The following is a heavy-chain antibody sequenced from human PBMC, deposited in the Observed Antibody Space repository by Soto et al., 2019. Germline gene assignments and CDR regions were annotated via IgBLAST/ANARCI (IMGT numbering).Heavy chain of an antibody. CDR2: ISHDGRNT. Sequence: SLRLSCVASGFAFSTYIVHWVRQAPGKGLEWVAAISHDGRNTYIADSVQGRFIVSRDNSRNTLYLQITSLRADDTAMYYCFIGLAQGYYHDMDVWGQGTTLTVSS. J-gene: IGHJ6*02. V-gene: IGHV3-30*04. CDR1: GFAFSTYI. D-gene: IGHD2-8*02. CDR3: FIGLAQGYYHDMDV.